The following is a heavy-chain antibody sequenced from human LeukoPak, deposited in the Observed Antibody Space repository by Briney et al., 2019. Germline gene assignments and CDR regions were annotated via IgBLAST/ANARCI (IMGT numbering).Heavy chain of an antibody. D-gene: IGHD1-1*01. CDR1: GFTFSSYS. J-gene: IGHJ6*03. CDR2: ISGSGGST. Sequence: TGGSLRLSCAASGFTFSSYSMNWARQAPGKGLEWVSAISGSGGSTYYADSVKGRFTISRDNSKDTLYLQMNSLRAEDTAVYYCAKHNYPFDYYYYMDVWGKGTTVTVSS. CDR3: AKHNYPFDYYYYMDV. V-gene: IGHV3-23*01.